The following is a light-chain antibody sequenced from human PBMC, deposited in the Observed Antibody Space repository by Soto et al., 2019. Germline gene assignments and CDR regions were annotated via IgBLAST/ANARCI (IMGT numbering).Light chain of an antibody. V-gene: IGKV1-39*01. Sequence: DIQMTQSPSSLSASVGDRVTITCRASQSISNYLNWYQQKPGKAPKLLIYAASSMQSGVPSGFSGSGSDTDFTLTISSPQPDDSATYYCQQSFSPLWTFGQGTKVEV. CDR1: QSISNY. J-gene: IGKJ1*01. CDR3: QQSFSPLWT. CDR2: AAS.